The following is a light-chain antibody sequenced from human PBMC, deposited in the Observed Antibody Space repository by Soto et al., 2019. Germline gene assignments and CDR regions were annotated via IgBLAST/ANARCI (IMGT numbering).Light chain of an antibody. CDR3: LQHNSYPRT. J-gene: IGKJ1*01. Sequence: DIQMTQSPSSLSASVGDRVTITCRASQGIRSDLGWYQQKPGKAPKRLIYAASSLPGGVPSRFSGSGSGTEFTLTISSLQPEDFATYYCLQHNSYPRTFPQVTKVEFK. CDR2: AAS. CDR1: QGIRSD. V-gene: IGKV1-17*01.